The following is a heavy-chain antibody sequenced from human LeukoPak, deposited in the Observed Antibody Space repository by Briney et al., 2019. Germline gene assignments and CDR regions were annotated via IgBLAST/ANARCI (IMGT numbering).Heavy chain of an antibody. J-gene: IGHJ5*02. CDR3: ARGRRWLTGWYNWFDP. D-gene: IGHD3-9*01. CDR2: TNHSGST. Sequence: PSETLSLTCAVYGGSFSGYYWSWIRQPPGKGLEWIGETNHSGSTNYNPSLKSRVTISVDTSKNQFSLKLSSVTAADTAVYYCARGRRWLTGWYNWFDPWGQGTLVTVSS. V-gene: IGHV4-34*01. CDR1: GGSFSGYY.